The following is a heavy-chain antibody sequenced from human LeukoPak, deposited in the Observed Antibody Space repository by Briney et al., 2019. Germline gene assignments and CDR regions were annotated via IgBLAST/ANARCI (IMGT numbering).Heavy chain of an antibody. CDR3: ARVGRDILTGYYRYFDL. CDR2: IYYSGST. J-gene: IGHJ2*01. CDR1: GGSISSGDYY. V-gene: IGHV4-30-4*08. D-gene: IGHD3-9*01. Sequence: SETLSLTCTVSGGSISSGDYYWSWIRQPPGKGLEWIGYIYYSGSTYYNPSLKSRVTISVDTSKNQFSLKLSSVTAADTAVYYCARVGRDILTGYYRYFDLWGRGTLVTVSS.